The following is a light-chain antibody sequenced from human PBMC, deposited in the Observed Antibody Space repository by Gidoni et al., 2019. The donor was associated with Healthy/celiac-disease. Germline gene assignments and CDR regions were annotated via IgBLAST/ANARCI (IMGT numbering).Light chain of an antibody. CDR3: QQSSNWIT. J-gene: IGKJ5*01. CDR1: QSINSY. CDR2: DAS. V-gene: IGKV3-11*01. Sequence: EFVLPHSPATLSLSPGERATFSCRASQSINSYLDWYQQKPGQAPRLLIYDASNRATGIPARFSGSGSGTDFTITISSLEPEDFAVYYCQQSSNWITFGQGTRLEIK.